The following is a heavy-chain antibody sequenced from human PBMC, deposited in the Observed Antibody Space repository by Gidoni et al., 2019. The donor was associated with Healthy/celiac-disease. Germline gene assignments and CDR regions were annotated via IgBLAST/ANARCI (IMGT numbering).Heavy chain of an antibody. Sequence: QVQLVESGGGVVQPGRSLRLSCAASGFTFSSYGMHWVRQAPGKGLEWVAVISYDGSNKYYADSVKGRFTISRDNSKNTLYLQMNSLRAEDTAVYYCAKDETLNFLTYGDYQGGTMDVWGQGTTVTVSS. D-gene: IGHD4-17*01. J-gene: IGHJ6*02. V-gene: IGHV3-30*18. CDR1: GFTFSSYG. CDR3: AKDETLNFLTYGDYQGGTMDV. CDR2: ISYDGSNK.